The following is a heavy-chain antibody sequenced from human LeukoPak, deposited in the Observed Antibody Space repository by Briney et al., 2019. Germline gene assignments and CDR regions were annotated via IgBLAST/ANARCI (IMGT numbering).Heavy chain of an antibody. CDR2: IKQDGSGR. CDR3: AKATREYYFDY. V-gene: IGHV3-7*03. J-gene: IGHJ4*02. CDR1: GFTFRNYW. Sequence: GGSLRLSCAASGFTFRNYWMSWVRQAPGTGLEWVANIKQDGSGRNYVTSVRGRFTISRDNAESSLYLQMNSLRAEDTAVYYCAKATREYYFDYWGQGTLVTVSS.